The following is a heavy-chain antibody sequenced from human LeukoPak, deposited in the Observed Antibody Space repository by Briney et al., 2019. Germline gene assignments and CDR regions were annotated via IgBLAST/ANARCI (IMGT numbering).Heavy chain of an antibody. Sequence: ASVKVSCKASGYTITSYGFSWVRQAPGQGLEWMGWISGYNGNTNYAQNLQGRVTMTIDTSTSTAYMELRSLRSDDTAVYYCARDPAFRGAQMEYWGQGTLVTVSS. CDR3: ARDPAFRGAQMEY. D-gene: IGHD3-10*01. J-gene: IGHJ4*02. CDR1: GYTITSYG. CDR2: ISGYNGNT. V-gene: IGHV1-18*01.